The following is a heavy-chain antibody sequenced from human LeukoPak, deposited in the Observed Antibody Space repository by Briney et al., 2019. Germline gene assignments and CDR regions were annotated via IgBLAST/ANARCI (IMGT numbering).Heavy chain of an antibody. J-gene: IGHJ4*02. Sequence: GGSLRLSCAASGFTFDDYAMHWVRHAPGKVLEWVSGISWNSGSIDYADSVKGRFTIPRDNAKNSLYLQMNSLRPGDTAFYYCAKGTGRYWTFFDYWGQGTLVTVSS. D-gene: IGHD1-26*01. V-gene: IGHV3-9*01. CDR2: ISWNSGSI. CDR1: GFTFDDYA. CDR3: AKGTGRYWTFFDY.